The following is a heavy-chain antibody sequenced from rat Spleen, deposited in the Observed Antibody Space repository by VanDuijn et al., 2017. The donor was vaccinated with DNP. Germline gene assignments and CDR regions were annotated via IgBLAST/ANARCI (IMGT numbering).Heavy chain of an antibody. CDR1: GFTFSDHN. D-gene: IGHD3-8*01. CDR2: ITKTGGST. Sequence: EVQLVESDGGLVQPGRSLKLSCTASGFTFSDHNMAWIRQAPGKGLEWVASITKTGGSTYYPDSVKGRFTISRDNAKSTLYLQVNSLRSEDTATYYCTSNPHIRTAAPFDYWGQGVMVTVSS. V-gene: IGHV5-31*01. CDR3: TSNPHIRTAAPFDY. J-gene: IGHJ2*01.